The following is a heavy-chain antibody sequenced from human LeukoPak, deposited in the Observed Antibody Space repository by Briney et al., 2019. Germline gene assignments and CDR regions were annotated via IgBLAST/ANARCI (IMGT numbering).Heavy chain of an antibody. D-gene: IGHD1-20*01. CDR1: GYTLTELS. CDR3: ATVITEIVILIDPVDI. Sequence: ASVKVSCKVSGYTLTELSMHWVRQAPGKGLEWMGGFDPEDGETIYAQKFQGRLTMTEDTSADTAYMELSSLRSEDTAVYYCATVITEIVILIDPVDIWGQGTMVSVSS. V-gene: IGHV1-24*01. CDR2: FDPEDGET. J-gene: IGHJ3*02.